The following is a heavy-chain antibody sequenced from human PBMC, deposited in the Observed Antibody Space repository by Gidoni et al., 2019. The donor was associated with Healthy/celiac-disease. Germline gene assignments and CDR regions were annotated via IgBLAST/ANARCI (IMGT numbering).Heavy chain of an antibody. J-gene: IGHJ3*02. Sequence: QVQLVESGGGVVQPGRSLRLSCAASGFTFSSYGMHWVRQAPGKGLEWVAVISYDGSNKYYADSVKGRFTISRDNSKNTLYLQMNSLRAEDTAVYYCAKDNNRAFDIWGQGTMVTVSS. CDR1: GFTFSSYG. CDR2: ISYDGSNK. CDR3: AKDNNRAFDI. V-gene: IGHV3-30*18.